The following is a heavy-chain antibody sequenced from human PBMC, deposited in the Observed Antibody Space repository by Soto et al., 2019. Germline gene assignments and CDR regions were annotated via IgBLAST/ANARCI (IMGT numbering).Heavy chain of an antibody. CDR2: IFSNDEK. CDR3: ARSSVVVAATPTIGYYYYYMDV. V-gene: IGHV2-26*01. D-gene: IGHD2-15*01. CDR1: GFSLSNARMG. Sequence: SGPTLVNPTETLTLTCTVSGFSLSNARMGVSWIRQPPGKALEWLAHIFSNDEKSYSTSLKSRLTISKDTSKSQVVLTMTNMDPVDTATYYCARSSVVVAATPTIGYYYYYMDVWGKGTTVTVSS. J-gene: IGHJ6*03.